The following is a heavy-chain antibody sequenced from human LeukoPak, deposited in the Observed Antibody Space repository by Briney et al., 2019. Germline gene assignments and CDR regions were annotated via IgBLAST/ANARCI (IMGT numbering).Heavy chain of an antibody. CDR2: INYRGST. Sequence: SQTLSLTCTVSGGSISSGGYYWSWIRQHPGKGLEWIGYINYRGSTYYNPPLKSRVTISVGTSKNQFSLKLSSVTAADTAVYYCASPGYSSGWYVFDYWGQGTLVTVSS. D-gene: IGHD6-19*01. CDR1: GGSISSGGYY. V-gene: IGHV4-31*03. J-gene: IGHJ4*02. CDR3: ASPGYSSGWYVFDY.